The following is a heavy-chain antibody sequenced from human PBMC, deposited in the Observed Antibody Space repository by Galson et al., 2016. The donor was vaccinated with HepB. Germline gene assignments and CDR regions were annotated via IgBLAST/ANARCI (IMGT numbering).Heavy chain of an antibody. Sequence: SVKVSCKVSGYTFTTYPMHWVRQAPGQRLEWMGWISAGSGSTESSQKFQGRVTITSDTSANTAYMELSSLRPEDTAMYYCASWRGTVSGGSGPLDFWGQGTLVTVSS. CDR2: ISAGSGST. J-gene: IGHJ4*02. V-gene: IGHV1-3*01. CDR3: ASWRGTVSGGSGPLDF. CDR1: GYTFTTYP. D-gene: IGHD6-19*01.